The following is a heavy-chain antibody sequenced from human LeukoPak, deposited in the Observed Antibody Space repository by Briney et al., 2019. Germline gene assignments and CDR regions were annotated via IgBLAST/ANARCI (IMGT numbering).Heavy chain of an antibody. CDR2: INHSGST. Sequence: PSETLSLTCAVYGGSFSGYYWSWIRQPPGKGLEWIGEINHSGSTNYNPSLKSRVTISVDTSKNQFSPKLSSVTAADTAVYYCASPYYYDSSGYPNWGQGTLVTVSS. V-gene: IGHV4-34*01. D-gene: IGHD3-22*01. J-gene: IGHJ4*02. CDR1: GGSFSGYY. CDR3: ASPYYYDSSGYPN.